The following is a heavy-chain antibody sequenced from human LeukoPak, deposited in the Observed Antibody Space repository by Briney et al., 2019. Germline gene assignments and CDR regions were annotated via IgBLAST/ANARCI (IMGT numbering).Heavy chain of an antibody. D-gene: IGHD1-26*01. CDR1: GFTFSSYA. J-gene: IGHJ3*02. CDR3: AKPIVGTKAFDI. CDR2: ISSSGGST. Sequence: QTGGSLRLSCAASGFTFSSYAMTWVRDAPGEGGNCVSAISSSGGSTFYADSVKGRFTISRDNSKSTLYLQIDSLRAEDTALYYCAKPIVGTKAFDIWGQGTMVTVSS. V-gene: IGHV3-23*01.